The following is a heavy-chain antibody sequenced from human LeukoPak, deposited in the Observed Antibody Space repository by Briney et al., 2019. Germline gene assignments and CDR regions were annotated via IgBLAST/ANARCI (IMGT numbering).Heavy chain of an antibody. J-gene: IGHJ3*02. Sequence: PGGSLRLSRAASVFTVSSKYMSWVRQAPGKGLEWVANIKQDGSEKYYVDSVKGRFTISRDNAKNSLYLQMNSLRAEDTAVYYCARSVSPFYDSSGYYPFAFDIWGQGTMVTVSS. CDR3: ARSVSPFYDSSGYYPFAFDI. D-gene: IGHD3-22*01. CDR2: IKQDGSEK. CDR1: VFTVSSKY. V-gene: IGHV3-7*01.